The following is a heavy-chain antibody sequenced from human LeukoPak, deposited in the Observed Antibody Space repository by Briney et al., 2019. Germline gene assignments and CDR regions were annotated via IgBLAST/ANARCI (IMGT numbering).Heavy chain of an antibody. CDR1: GGSISSSSYY. J-gene: IGHJ6*03. CDR2: IYTSGST. V-gene: IGHV4-61*02. Sequence: SGTLSLTCTVSGGSISSSSYYWSWIRQPAGKGLEWIGRIYTSGSTNYNPSLKSRVTISVDTSKNQFSLKLSSVTAADTAVYYCARVVGAIYYYYMDVWGKGTTVTVSS. CDR3: ARVVGAIYYYYMDV. D-gene: IGHD1-26*01.